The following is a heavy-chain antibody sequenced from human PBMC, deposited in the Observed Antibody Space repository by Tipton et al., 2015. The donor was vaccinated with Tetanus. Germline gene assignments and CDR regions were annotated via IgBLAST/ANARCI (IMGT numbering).Heavy chain of an antibody. J-gene: IGHJ5*02. Sequence: TLSLTCSVSGGSISGSSHYWGWIRQPPGKGLEWIGIIRYSGRTYYNPSFKSRATISVDTPKNQISLRLTSVASADTAVYYCARHSSWFDPWGQGTLVTVSS. CDR1: GGSISGSSHY. CDR3: ARHSSWFDP. CDR2: IRYSGRT. D-gene: IGHD2/OR15-2a*01. V-gene: IGHV4-39*01.